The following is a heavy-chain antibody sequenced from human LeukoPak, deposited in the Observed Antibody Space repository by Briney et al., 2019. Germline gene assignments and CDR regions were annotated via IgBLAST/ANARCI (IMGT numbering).Heavy chain of an antibody. CDR1: GYTFTGYY. J-gene: IGHJ5*02. Sequence: ASVKVSCKASGYTFTGYYMHLVRQAPGQGLEWMGWINPNSGGTNYAQKFQGWVTMTRDTSISTAYMELSRLRSDDTAVYYCARGADYVNWFDPWGQGTLVTVSS. V-gene: IGHV1-2*04. CDR3: ARGADYVNWFDP. CDR2: INPNSGGT. D-gene: IGHD4-17*01.